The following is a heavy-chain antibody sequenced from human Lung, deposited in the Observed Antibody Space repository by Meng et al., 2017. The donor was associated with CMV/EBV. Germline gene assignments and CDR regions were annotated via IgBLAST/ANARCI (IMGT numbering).Heavy chain of an antibody. CDR3: AKGENYFDSSGLDY. CDR1: GFTFRNCA. D-gene: IGHD3-22*01. Sequence: GEXXKISCTGSGFTFRNCAMSWVRQAPGKGLEFVSSISGGGDNTYYTDSVKGRFIISRDNSKNTLYLQMDSLRAEDTALYYCAKGENYFDSSGLDYWGQGXQVTVSS. CDR2: ISGGGDNT. V-gene: IGHV3-23*01. J-gene: IGHJ4*02.